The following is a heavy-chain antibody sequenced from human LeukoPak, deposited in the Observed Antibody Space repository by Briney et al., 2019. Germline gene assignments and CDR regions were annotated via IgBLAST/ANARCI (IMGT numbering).Heavy chain of an antibody. D-gene: IGHD3-22*01. CDR3: ARADYDSSGYYPDY. V-gene: IGHV4-31*02. CDR1: GGSISSGGYY. Sequence: PSQDLSLTCTVSGGSISSGGYYWSWIRQHPGKGLEWIGYIYYSGSTYYNPSLKSRVTISVDTSKNQFSLKLSSVTAADTAVYYCARADYDSSGYYPDYWGQGTLVTVSS. J-gene: IGHJ4*02. CDR2: IYYSGST.